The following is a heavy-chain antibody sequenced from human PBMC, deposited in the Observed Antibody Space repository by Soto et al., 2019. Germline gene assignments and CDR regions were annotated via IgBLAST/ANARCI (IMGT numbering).Heavy chain of an antibody. D-gene: IGHD2-2*03. CDR1: GGSLSSGAYY. J-gene: IGHJ4*02. CDR2: IYYTGNT. Sequence: SETLSLTCTVSGGSLSSGAYYWSWIRQPPGKGPEWIGYIYYTGNTHYNPSLKSRVTLSRDTSKNQFSLELTSVTAADTAMYFCAAGLDHNKVGYWGQGTLVTVSS. V-gene: IGHV4-61*08. CDR3: AAGLDHNKVGY.